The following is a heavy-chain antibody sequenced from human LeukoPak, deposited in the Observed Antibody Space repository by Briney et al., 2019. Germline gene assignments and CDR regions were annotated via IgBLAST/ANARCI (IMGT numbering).Heavy chain of an antibody. Sequence: GGSLRLSCAASGFTFSSYAMHWVRQAPGKGLEWVSYIRYDGSSKYYTDSVKGRFTISRDNSKNTLYLQMNTLRPEDTAVYYCAKNDYWGQGTLVTVSS. J-gene: IGHJ4*02. CDR3: AKNDY. CDR1: GFTFSSYA. CDR2: IRYDGSSK. V-gene: IGHV3-30*02.